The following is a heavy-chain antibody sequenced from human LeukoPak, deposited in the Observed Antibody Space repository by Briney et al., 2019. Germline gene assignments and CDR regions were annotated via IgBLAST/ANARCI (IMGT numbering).Heavy chain of an antibody. J-gene: IGHJ6*04. CDR3: ARDGQDYGDYDYYYVMDV. Sequence: SETLSLTCTVSGGSVSSGSYYWSWIRQPPGKGLEWIGYIYYSGSTNYNPSLKSRVTISIDTSKNQFSLKLTSVTAADTAVYYCARDGQDYGDYDYYYVMDVWGKGTTVTVSS. V-gene: IGHV4-61*01. D-gene: IGHD4-17*01. CDR1: GGSVSSGSYY. CDR2: IYYSGST.